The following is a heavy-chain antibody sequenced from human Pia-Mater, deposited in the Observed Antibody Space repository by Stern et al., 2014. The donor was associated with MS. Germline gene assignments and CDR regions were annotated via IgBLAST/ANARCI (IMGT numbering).Heavy chain of an antibody. V-gene: IGHV4-31*03. CDR1: GGSISSGGYY. CDR3: ARALYPFFQH. J-gene: IGHJ1*01. Sequence: VQLEESGPGLVKPSQTLSLICTVSGGSISSGGYYWSWIRQHPGKGLEWIGYIYYSRSPYYNPSLKSRVTISVDTSKNQFSLKLSSVTAADMAVYYCARALYPFFQHWGQGTLVTVSS. CDR2: IYYSRSP. D-gene: IGHD5/OR15-5a*01.